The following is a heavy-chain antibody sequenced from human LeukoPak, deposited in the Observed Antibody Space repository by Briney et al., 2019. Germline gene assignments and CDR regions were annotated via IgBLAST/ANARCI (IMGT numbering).Heavy chain of an antibody. CDR3: AMYVWGSVRRWRNWFDP. J-gene: IGHJ5*02. CDR2: ISAYNGNT. Sequence: ASVKVSCKASGYTFTSYGISWVRQAPGQGLEWMGWISAYNGNTNYAQKLQGRVTITADESTSPAYMEMSSLRSEDTAVYYCAMYVWGSVRRWRNWFDPWGQGTLVTVSS. D-gene: IGHD3-16*01. CDR1: GYTFTSYG. V-gene: IGHV1-18*01.